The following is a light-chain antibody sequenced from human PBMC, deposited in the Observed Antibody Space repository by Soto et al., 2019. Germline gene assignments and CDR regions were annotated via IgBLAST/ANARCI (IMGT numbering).Light chain of an antibody. J-gene: IGLJ3*02. Sequence: QPVLTQPPSVSGAPGQRVTISCTGSSSNIGAGYDVHWYQQLPGTTPKLVIYANTNRPSGVPDRFSGSNSGTSASLAITGLQAEDEADYYCQSYDNSLSGWVFGGGTKSPS. CDR2: ANT. V-gene: IGLV1-40*01. CDR1: SSNIGAGYD. CDR3: QSYDNSLSGWV.